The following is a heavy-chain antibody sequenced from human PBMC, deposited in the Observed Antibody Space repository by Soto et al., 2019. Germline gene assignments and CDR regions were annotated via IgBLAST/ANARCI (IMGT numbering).Heavy chain of an antibody. V-gene: IGHV1-18*04. Sequence: ASVKVSCKASGDTFTYYYIHWVRQAPGQGLEWMGWISAYNGNTNYAQKLQGRVTMTTDTSTSTAYMELRSLRSDDTAVYYCARDRGGNSPYGMDVWGQGTTVTVSS. D-gene: IGHD2-21*02. CDR3: ARDRGGNSPYGMDV. CDR2: ISAYNGNT. CDR1: GDTFTYYY. J-gene: IGHJ6*02.